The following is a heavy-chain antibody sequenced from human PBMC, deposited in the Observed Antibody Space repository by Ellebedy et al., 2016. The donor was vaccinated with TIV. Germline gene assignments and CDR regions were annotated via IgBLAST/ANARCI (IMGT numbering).Heavy chain of an antibody. CDR2: ISHSGST. J-gene: IGHJ4*02. V-gene: IGHV4-4*02. CDR3: ARERQSYDF. CDR1: GGSISSSNW. Sequence: MPSETLSLTCAVSGGSISSSNWWSWVRQPPGKGLEWIGEISHSGSTNYNPSLKSRVTISMDTSKNQFSLRLTSVTAADTAVYYCARERQSYDFWGQGTLVTVSS.